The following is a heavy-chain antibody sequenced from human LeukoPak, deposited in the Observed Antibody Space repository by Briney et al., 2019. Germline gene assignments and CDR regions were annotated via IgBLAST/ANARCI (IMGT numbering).Heavy chain of an antibody. CDR3: ARVRGPYSSSGVKVAFDL. D-gene: IGHD6-13*01. V-gene: IGHV3-7*01. CDR2: IKQDGSEK. CDR1: GITFRGYW. Sequence: GGSLRLSCVASGITFRGYWMTWVRQAPGKGLEWVADIKQDGSEKYYEDSVKGRFTISRDNAQNSLYLQMNSLRAADTALYYCARVRGPYSSSGVKVAFDLWGQGTMVTVSS. J-gene: IGHJ3*01.